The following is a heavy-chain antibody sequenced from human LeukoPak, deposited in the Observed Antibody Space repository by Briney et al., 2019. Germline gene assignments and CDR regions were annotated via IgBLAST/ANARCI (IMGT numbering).Heavy chain of an antibody. CDR3: ARRYVRSVFDY. CDR1: GGSVSSGSYY. CDR2: MYYSGST. V-gene: IGHV4-61*01. Sequence: SATLSLTCTVSGGSVSSGSYYWSWLRQPPGRGLEWIGYMYYSGSTNYNPSLKSRLTISVDTSKNQFSLKLSSVTAADTAVYYCARRYVRSVFDYWGQGTLVSVSS. J-gene: IGHJ4*02. D-gene: IGHD2-15*01.